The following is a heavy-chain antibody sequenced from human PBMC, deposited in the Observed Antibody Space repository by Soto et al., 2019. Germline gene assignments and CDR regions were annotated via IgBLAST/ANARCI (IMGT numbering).Heavy chain of an antibody. J-gene: IGHJ5*02. CDR3: ASDPNTPNWFDP. CDR2: ISKSSTNR. Sequence: GGSLRLSCAASGFSFSRHAMNWVRQAPGKGLEWVSYISKSSTNRYYADSVKGRFTISRDNAKNSLYLQMNSLRAEDTAVYYCASDPNTPNWFDPWGQGTLVTVSS. CDR1: GFSFSRHA. V-gene: IGHV3-48*01.